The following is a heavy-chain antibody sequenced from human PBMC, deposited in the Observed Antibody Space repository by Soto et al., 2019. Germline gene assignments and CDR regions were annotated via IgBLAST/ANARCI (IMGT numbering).Heavy chain of an antibody. CDR3: ASHRQQLVRGAFDI. CDR1: GYTFTSYG. V-gene: IGHV1-18*01. D-gene: IGHD6-13*01. CDR2: ISAYNGNT. J-gene: IGHJ3*02. Sequence: ASVKVSFKASGYTFTSYGISWVRQAPGQGLEWMGWISAYNGNTNYAQKLQGRVTMTTDTSTSTAYMELRSLRSDDTAVYYCASHRQQLVRGAFDIWGQGTMVTVSS.